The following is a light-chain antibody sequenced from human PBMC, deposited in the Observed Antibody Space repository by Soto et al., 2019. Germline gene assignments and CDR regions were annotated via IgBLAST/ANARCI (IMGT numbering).Light chain of an antibody. CDR2: DAS. V-gene: IGKV1-5*01. CDR1: QSISSW. J-gene: IGKJ1*01. Sequence: DIQMTQSPSTLSASLGDRVTITCRASQSISSWLAWYQQKPGKAPKLLIYDASSLESGVPSRFSGSGSGTEFTLTISSLQPDDFATYYCQQYNSYSWTFGQGTKVE. CDR3: QQYNSYSWT.